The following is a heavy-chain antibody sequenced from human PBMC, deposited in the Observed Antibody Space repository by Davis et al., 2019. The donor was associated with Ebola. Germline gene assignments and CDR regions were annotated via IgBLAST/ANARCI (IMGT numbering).Heavy chain of an antibody. J-gene: IGHJ4*02. CDR3: AKDLFGIVGPFDY. CDR2: ISYDGSNT. V-gene: IGHV3-30*18. Sequence: GESLKISCAASGFTFTSFGMHWVRQAPGKGLEWVALISYDGSNTFYSDSVKGRFTISRDNSNNTLFLQMNSLGAEDTAVYYCAKDLFGIVGPFDYWGQGTLVTVSS. CDR1: GFTFTSFG. D-gene: IGHD1-26*01.